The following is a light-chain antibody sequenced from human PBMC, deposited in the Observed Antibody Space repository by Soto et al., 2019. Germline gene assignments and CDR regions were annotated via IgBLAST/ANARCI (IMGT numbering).Light chain of an antibody. CDR3: QRYNDYQYV. V-gene: IGKV1-5*03. Sequence: DIQMTQSPSTLSASEGDRVTITCRASQSITTWLAWYQQKPGKAPKLLIYKAINLQSGVPSRFSGSGSGTEFTLTISSLQPDDFGTYYCQRYNDYQYVFGQGTKLDMK. CDR1: QSITTW. J-gene: IGKJ2*01. CDR2: KAI.